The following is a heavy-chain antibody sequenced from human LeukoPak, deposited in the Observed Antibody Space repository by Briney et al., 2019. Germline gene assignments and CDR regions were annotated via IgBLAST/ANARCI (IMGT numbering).Heavy chain of an antibody. J-gene: IGHJ4*02. CDR2: IYYSGST. V-gene: IGHV4-59*11. CDR1: GASISSHY. Sequence: PSETLSLTCAVSGASISSHYWSWIRQSPGKGLEWIGYIYYSGSTNYNPSLKSRVTISVDTSKNQFSLKLSSVTAADTAVYYCTRDLANSWSYYWGRGILVTVSS. D-gene: IGHD6-13*01. CDR3: TRDLANSWSYY.